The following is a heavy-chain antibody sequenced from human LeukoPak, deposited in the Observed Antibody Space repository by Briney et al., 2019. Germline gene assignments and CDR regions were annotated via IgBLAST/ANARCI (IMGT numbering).Heavy chain of an antibody. D-gene: IGHD3-10*01. CDR1: GFTFSSYG. Sequence: GGSLRLSCAASGFTFSSYGMHWVRQAPGKGLDWVAFIRYDGSNKYYADSVKGRFTISRDNSKNTLYLQMNSLRAEDTAVYYCAKSRDYGSGSYCSYWGQGTLVTVSS. CDR2: IRYDGSNK. V-gene: IGHV3-30*02. J-gene: IGHJ4*02. CDR3: AKSRDYGSGSYCSY.